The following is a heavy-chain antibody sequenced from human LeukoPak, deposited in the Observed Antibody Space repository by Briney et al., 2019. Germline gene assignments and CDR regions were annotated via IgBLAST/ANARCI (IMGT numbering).Heavy chain of an antibody. J-gene: IGHJ4*02. CDR2: INHSGST. Sequence: SETLSLTCAVYGGSFSGYYWSWIRQPPGKGLEWIGEINHSGSTNYNPSLKSRVTISVDTSKNQFSLKLSSVTAADTAVYYCARVRVPYGGTHSLDYWGRGTLVTVSS. V-gene: IGHV4-34*01. CDR1: GGSFSGYY. D-gene: IGHD4-23*01. CDR3: ARVRVPYGGTHSLDY.